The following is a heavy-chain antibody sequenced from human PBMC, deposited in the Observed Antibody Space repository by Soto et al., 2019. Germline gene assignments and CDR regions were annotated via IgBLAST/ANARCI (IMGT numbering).Heavy chain of an antibody. J-gene: IGHJ6*02. CDR3: AKGDDKSGYYLARGVDV. Sequence: PGGSLRLSCAASEFTFRSYNMNWVRQGPGKGLQWVASISYDGAVKYYGDSVKGRFSISRDNAKNTVELEMNNLRPDDSAVYYCAKGDDKSGYYLARGVDVWGQRTTVTVSS. D-gene: IGHD3-22*01. CDR2: ISYDGAVK. CDR1: EFTFRSYN. V-gene: IGHV3-30*18.